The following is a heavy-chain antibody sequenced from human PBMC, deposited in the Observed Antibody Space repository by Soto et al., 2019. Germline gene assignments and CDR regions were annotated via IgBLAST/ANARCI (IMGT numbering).Heavy chain of an antibody. J-gene: IGHJ6*02. CDR3: VRDIVSAAAGTGYYYGMDV. D-gene: IGHD6-13*01. V-gene: IGHV4-59*01. CDR1: GGSISSYY. Sequence: SETLSLTCTVSGGSISSYYWSWIRQPPGKGLEWIGNIYYSGSTNYNPSLKSRVTISVDTSKNQFSLKLSSVTAADTAVYYCVRDIVSAAAGTGYYYGMDVWGQGTTVTVSS. CDR2: IYYSGST.